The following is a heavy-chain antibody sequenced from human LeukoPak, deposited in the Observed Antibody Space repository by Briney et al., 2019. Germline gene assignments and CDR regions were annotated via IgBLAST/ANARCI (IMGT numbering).Heavy chain of an antibody. CDR2: INPGNGNT. Sequence: ASVKISCKASGYTFTNSAIHWVRQAPGQRLEWMGWINPGNGNTKYSPKFQGRVTITADKSTSTAYMELSSLRSEDTAVYYCATDYKVEMATIPPFDYWGQGTLVTVSS. CDR1: GYTFTNSA. CDR3: ATDYKVEMATIPPFDY. D-gene: IGHD5-24*01. V-gene: IGHV1-3*01. J-gene: IGHJ4*02.